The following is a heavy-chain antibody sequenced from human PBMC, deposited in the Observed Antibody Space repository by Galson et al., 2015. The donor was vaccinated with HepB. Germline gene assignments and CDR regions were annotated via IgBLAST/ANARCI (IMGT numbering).Heavy chain of an antibody. CDR2: IATGNTHM. CDR3: ARDLSTSRRAYDI. CDR1: GFTLSTYN. J-gene: IGHJ3*02. D-gene: IGHD2-2*01. Sequence: SLRLSCAASGFTLSTYNMNWVRQAPGKGLEWVSFIATGNTHMKYAESVKGRFTISRDDAKNSLYLQMSSLRAEDTAIYYCARDLSTSRRAYDIWGQGTLGTVAS. V-gene: IGHV3-21*01.